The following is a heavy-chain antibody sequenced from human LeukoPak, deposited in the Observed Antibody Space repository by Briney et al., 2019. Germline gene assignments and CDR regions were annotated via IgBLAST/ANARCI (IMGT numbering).Heavy chain of an antibody. J-gene: IGHJ6*02. D-gene: IGHD3-3*02. CDR3: AKDPTSASGPLLEWSSWAYYYYGMDV. CDR2: ISGSGGST. Sequence: GGSLRLSCGASGLTFSRYWMHWVRQAPGKGLEWVSAISGSGGSTYYADSVKGRFTISGDNSKNTLYLQMNSLRADDTAVYYCAKDPTSASGPLLEWSSWAYYYYGMDVWGQGTTVTVSS. V-gene: IGHV3-23*01. CDR1: GLTFSRYW.